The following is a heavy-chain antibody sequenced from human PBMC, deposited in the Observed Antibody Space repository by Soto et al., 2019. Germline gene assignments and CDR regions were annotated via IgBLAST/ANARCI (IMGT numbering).Heavy chain of an antibody. CDR1: DASIDSYY. V-gene: IGHV4-59*08. D-gene: IGHD1-1*01. Sequence: PSETLSLTCTVSDASIDSYYWSWIRQPPGRGLEWIGYIYDTGRTTYNPSLKSRITVSLDKSKNQFSLSLSSATAADTAVYYCARHVHSSGNEAFDYWGQGTLVTVSS. J-gene: IGHJ4*02. CDR2: IYDTGRT. CDR3: ARHVHSSGNEAFDY.